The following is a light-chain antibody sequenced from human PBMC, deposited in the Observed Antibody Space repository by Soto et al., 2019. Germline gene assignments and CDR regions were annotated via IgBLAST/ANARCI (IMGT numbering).Light chain of an antibody. CDR2: DAS. Sequence: DIQMTQSPSSLSASVGDRVTITCRASQEISNHLAWFQQKPGKPPKSLIYDASSLQSGVPSKFSGSVSGTDFTLTISSLQPEDFATYYCQQYHNYPVTFGGGTKVEIK. CDR3: QQYHNYPVT. V-gene: IGKV1-16*02. J-gene: IGKJ4*01. CDR1: QEISNH.